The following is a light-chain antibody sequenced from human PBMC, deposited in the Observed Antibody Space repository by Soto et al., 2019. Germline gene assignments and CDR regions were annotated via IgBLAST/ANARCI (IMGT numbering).Light chain of an antibody. Sequence: DIQMTQSPSSLSASVGDRVTITCRASQSISSYLNWYQQKPGKAPKLLIYAASSLQSGVPSRFSGSGSGIDFTLTNSSLQPEDFATYYCQQSYSTPVTFGQGTKVEIK. J-gene: IGKJ1*01. CDR3: QQSYSTPVT. V-gene: IGKV1-39*01. CDR1: QSISSY. CDR2: AAS.